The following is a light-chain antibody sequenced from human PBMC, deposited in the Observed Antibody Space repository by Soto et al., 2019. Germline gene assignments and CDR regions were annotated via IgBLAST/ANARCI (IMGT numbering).Light chain of an antibody. CDR2: EVN. V-gene: IGLV2-8*01. Sequence: QSALTQPPSASGSPGQSVTISCTGTSSDVGGYNYVSWYQQHPGKAPKLMIYEVNKRPSGVPDRFSGSKSGSTASLTVSGLQADDEADYYCTSYAGSNPLFGGGTKLTVL. CDR3: TSYAGSNPL. J-gene: IGLJ3*02. CDR1: SSDVGGYNY.